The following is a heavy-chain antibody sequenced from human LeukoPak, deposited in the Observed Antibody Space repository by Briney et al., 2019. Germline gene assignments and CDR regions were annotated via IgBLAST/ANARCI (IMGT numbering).Heavy chain of an antibody. Sequence: GESLRLSCAASGFTFSNYGMHWVRQAPGKGLEWVAFIRYDGSNKYYADSVKGRFTISRDNSKNTLYLQMNSLRAEDTAVYYCAKGYKVPGDPWGQGTLVTVSS. J-gene: IGHJ5*02. CDR2: IRYDGSNK. CDR3: AKGYKVPGDP. D-gene: IGHD5-12*01. V-gene: IGHV3-30*02. CDR1: GFTFSNYG.